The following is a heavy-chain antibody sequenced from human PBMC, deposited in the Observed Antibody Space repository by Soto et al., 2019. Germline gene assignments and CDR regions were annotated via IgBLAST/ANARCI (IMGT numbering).Heavy chain of an antibody. V-gene: IGHV3-72*01. Sequence: GGSLRLSCAGSGFSFSDHYVDWVRQAPGKGLEWVGRSRNKPKKYTTEYATSVKGRFTISRDDSKNSLYLQMNSLKNEDTAVYYCARISAATSNAFDIWGQGTMVTVSS. CDR3: ARISAATSNAFDI. CDR2: SRNKPKKYTT. D-gene: IGHD6-13*01. CDR1: GFSFSDHY. J-gene: IGHJ3*02.